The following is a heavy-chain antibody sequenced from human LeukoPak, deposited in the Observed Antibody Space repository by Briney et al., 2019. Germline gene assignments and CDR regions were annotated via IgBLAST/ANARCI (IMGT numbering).Heavy chain of an antibody. V-gene: IGHV4-4*07. CDR2: IYTSGST. J-gene: IGHJ3*02. CDR1: GGSISSYY. CDR3: ARDQAFCYGSGSYLADSSAFDI. Sequence: SETLSLTCTVSGGSISSYYWSWIRQPAGKGLEWIGRIYTSGSTNYNPSLKSRVTMSVDTSKNQFSLKLSSVTAADTAVYYCARDQAFCYGSGSYLADSSAFDIWGQGTMVTVSS. D-gene: IGHD3-10*01.